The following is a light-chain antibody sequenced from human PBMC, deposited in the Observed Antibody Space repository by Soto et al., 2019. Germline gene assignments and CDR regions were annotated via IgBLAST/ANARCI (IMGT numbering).Light chain of an antibody. J-gene: IGKJ1*01. Sequence: DIQMTQSPSTLSASVGDRVTITCRASQSISNWLAWYQQKAGKGPKLLIYAASTLQSGVPSRFSGSGSGTEFTLTISSLQPGDFATYYCQQYSSFWTFGQGTKVEIK. CDR2: AAS. CDR3: QQYSSFWT. V-gene: IGKV1-5*01. CDR1: QSISNW.